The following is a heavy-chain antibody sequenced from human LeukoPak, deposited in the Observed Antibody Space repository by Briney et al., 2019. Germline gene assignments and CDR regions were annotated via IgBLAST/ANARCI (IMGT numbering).Heavy chain of an antibody. Sequence: SQTLSLTCAISGDSVSSNSAAWNWIRQSPSSGLEWLVRHYYRSKWYNDYAVSVKSRIIINPDTSKNQFSLQLKSVTPEDTAVYYCAGGGNYYDSSGYYYELSYWGQGTLVTVSS. CDR1: GDSVSSNSAA. V-gene: IGHV6-1*01. J-gene: IGHJ4*02. CDR3: AGGGNYYDSSGYYYELSY. CDR2: HYYRSKWYN. D-gene: IGHD3-22*01.